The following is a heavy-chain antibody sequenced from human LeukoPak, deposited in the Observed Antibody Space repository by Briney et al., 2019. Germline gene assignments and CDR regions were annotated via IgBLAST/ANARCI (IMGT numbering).Heavy chain of an antibody. CDR1: GGSIRTFY. D-gene: IGHD3-3*01. V-gene: IGHV4-4*07. CDR3: ARGGGVLRFLEWLPRAPQFDY. CDR2: IFTSGST. J-gene: IGHJ4*02. Sequence: SETLSLTCTVSGGSIRTFYWSWLRQPAGKGLEWIGRIFTSGSTNYNPSLKSRVTMSVDTSKNHFSLKLSSVTAADTAVYYCARGGGVLRFLEWLPRAPQFDYWGQGTLVTVSS.